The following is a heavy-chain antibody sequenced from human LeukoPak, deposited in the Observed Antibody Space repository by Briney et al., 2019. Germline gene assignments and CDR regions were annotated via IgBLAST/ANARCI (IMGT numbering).Heavy chain of an antibody. J-gene: IGHJ4*02. Sequence: PGGSLRLSCAASGFTFSNYWMHWVRQDPGKGLVWVSFINPDGSTTNYADSVKGRFTISRDNAKNALYLQMNSRRAEDTAVYYCAKDLHYGSADYWGQGTLVTVSS. CDR2: INPDGSTT. V-gene: IGHV3-74*01. D-gene: IGHD3-10*01. CDR1: GFTFSNYW. CDR3: AKDLHYGSADY.